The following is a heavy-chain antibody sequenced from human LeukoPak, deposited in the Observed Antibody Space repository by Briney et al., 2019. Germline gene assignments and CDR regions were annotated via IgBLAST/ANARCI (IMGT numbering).Heavy chain of an antibody. CDR1: GGSISSSSHY. J-gene: IGHJ4*02. D-gene: IGHD3-9*01. Sequence: PSETLSLTCTVSGGSISSSSHYWGWIRQPPGKGLECIGSIYYSGSTYYNPSLKSRVTISVDTSKNQFSLKLSSVTAADTAVYYCARVVFGILTGYYIIDYWGQGTLVTVSS. V-gene: IGHV4-39*01. CDR2: IYYSGST. CDR3: ARVVFGILTGYYIIDY.